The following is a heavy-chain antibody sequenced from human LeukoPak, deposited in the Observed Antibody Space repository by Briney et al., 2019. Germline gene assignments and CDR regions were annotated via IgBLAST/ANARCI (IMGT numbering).Heavy chain of an antibody. J-gene: IGHJ4*02. CDR1: GFTFSSYA. V-gene: IGHV3-23*01. D-gene: IGHD3-10*01. CDR3: ASHYGSGSYSLRYFDY. Sequence: GGSLRLSCAASGFTFSSYAMSWVRQAPGKGLEWISAISGSGGSTYYADSVKGRFTISRDNSKNTLYLQMNSLRAEHTAVYYCASHYGSGSYSLRYFDYWGQGTLVTVSS. CDR2: ISGSGGST.